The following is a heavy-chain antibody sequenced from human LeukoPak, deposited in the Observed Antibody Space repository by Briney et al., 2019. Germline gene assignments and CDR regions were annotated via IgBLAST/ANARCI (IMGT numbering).Heavy chain of an antibody. D-gene: IGHD2-8*01. CDR1: GGSISSYY. CDR3: ARSRVYARRGWFDL. V-gene: IGHV4-4*09. Sequence: PSETLSLTCTVSGGSISSYYWSWIRQPPGKGLEWIGYIYTSGSTNYNPSLRRRVTISVDTSKNQFSLKLSSVPAADTAVYYCARSRVYARRGWFDLWGQGTLVTVSS. J-gene: IGHJ5*02. CDR2: IYTSGST.